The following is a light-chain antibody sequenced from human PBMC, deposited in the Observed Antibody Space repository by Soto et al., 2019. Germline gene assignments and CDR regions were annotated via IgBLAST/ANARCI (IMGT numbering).Light chain of an antibody. J-gene: IGKJ2*01. CDR2: DAS. CDR1: QSVSSY. CDR3: QQRSNWPLYT. V-gene: IGKV3-11*01. Sequence: EIVLTQSPATLSLSPGERATLSCRASQSVSSYLAWYQQKPCQAPRLLIYDASNRATGIPARFSGSGSGTEFTRTISSLEPEDVAVYYCQQRSNWPLYTFGQGNKLEIK.